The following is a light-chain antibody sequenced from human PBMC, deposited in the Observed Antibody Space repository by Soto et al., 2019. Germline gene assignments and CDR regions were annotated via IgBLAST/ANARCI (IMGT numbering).Light chain of an antibody. CDR3: QHRYTTPLT. CDR1: QPISLY. CDR2: ATS. J-gene: IGKJ4*01. Sequence: DIQMTQSPSSLSASVGDTVTITCRASQPISLYLSWYQQKPGKAPKLLMSATSRLQSGVPSRFSGSGSGTGFTLTITSLQPEDFATYYCQHRYTTPLTFGGGT. V-gene: IGKV1-39*01.